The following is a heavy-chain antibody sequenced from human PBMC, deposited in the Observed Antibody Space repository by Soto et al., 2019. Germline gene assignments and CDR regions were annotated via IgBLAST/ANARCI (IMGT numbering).Heavy chain of an antibody. D-gene: IGHD1-20*01. CDR2: IIPIFGTA. Sequence: QVQLVQSGAEVKKPGSSVKVSCKASGGTFSSYAISWVRQAPGQGLEWMGGIIPIFGTANYAQKFQGRVTITADESTSTADMELSSLRSEDTAVYYCARENSGITGTTWGFDIWGQGTMVTVSS. CDR1: GGTFSSYA. V-gene: IGHV1-69*12. CDR3: ARENSGITGTTWGFDI. J-gene: IGHJ3*02.